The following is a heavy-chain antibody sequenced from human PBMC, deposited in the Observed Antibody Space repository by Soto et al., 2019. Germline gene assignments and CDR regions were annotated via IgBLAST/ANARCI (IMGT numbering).Heavy chain of an antibody. J-gene: IGHJ4*02. V-gene: IGHV3-23*01. CDR2: ISGSGGDT. CDR3: AKHDFWTLYNTGLDS. Sequence: VQLLESGGGLVQPGGSRRLSCSASGFTFTSYAMSWVRQAPGKGLEWVSGISGSGGDTKSADSVKGRFTISRDNFKNMLYLQMNSLRAEDTAVYYCAKHDFWTLYNTGLDSWGQGTLVTVSS. CDR1: GFTFTSYA. D-gene: IGHD3-3*01.